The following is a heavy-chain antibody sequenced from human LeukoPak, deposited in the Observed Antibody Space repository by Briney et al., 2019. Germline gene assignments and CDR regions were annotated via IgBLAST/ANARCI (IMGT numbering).Heavy chain of an antibody. CDR2: VSGYNGNT. CDR1: GYTFTSYR. D-gene: IGHD3-22*01. V-gene: IGHV1-18*01. J-gene: IGHJ4*02. Sequence: ASVKVSCKASGYTFTSYRISWVRQAPGQGLEWMGWVSGYNGNTNYAQKFQGRVTMTTDTSTSTVYMELRSLRSDDTAVYYCAREEGYYDSSGYYHGPRVFDFWGQGTPVTVSS. CDR3: AREEGYYDSSGYYHGPRVFDF.